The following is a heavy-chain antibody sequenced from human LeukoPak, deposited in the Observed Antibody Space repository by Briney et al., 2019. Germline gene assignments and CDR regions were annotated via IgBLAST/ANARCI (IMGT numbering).Heavy chain of an antibody. CDR2: IIPILGIA. CDR3: ARDPSPSSSWLDY. V-gene: IGHV1-69*04. CDR1: GGTFSSYA. Sequence: ASVKVSCKASGGTFSSYAISWVRQAPGQGLGWMGRIIPILGIANYAQKFQGRVTITADKSTSTAYMELSSLRSEDTAVYYCARDPSPSSSWLDYWGQGTLVTVSS. J-gene: IGHJ4*02. D-gene: IGHD6-13*01.